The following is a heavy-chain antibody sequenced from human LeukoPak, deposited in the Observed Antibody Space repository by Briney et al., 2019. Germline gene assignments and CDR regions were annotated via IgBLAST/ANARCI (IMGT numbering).Heavy chain of an antibody. CDR1: GFAFSSYW. CDR3: ARLGGSYYTY. D-gene: IGHD1-26*01. J-gene: IGHJ4*02. Sequence: GGSLRLSCVASGFAFSSYWTSWVRQAPGKGLEWVANIKQDGGEKYYVDSVKGRFTISRDNAKNSLFLQMNSLRVEDTAVYYCARLGGSYYTYWGQGTLVTVSS. V-gene: IGHV3-7*01. CDR2: IKQDGGEK.